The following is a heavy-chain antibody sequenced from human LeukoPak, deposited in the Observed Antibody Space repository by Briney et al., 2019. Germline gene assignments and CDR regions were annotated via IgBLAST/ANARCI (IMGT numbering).Heavy chain of an antibody. D-gene: IGHD3-22*01. CDR1: GFTFSSYA. CDR2: IYSGGST. Sequence: GGSLGLSCAASGFTFSSYAMSWVRQAPGKGLEWVSVIYSGGSTYYADSVKGRFTISRDNSKNTLYLQMNSLRAEDTAVYYCAKHATYYYDKSDAETEYAYWGQGTLPAVSS. J-gene: IGHJ4*02. V-gene: IGHV3-66*02. CDR3: AKHATYYYDKSDAETEYAY.